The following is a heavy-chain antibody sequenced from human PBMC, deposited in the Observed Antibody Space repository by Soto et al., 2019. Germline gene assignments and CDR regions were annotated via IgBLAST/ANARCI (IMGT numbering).Heavy chain of an antibody. CDR1: GFTFSDSY. V-gene: IGHV3-11*01. CDR3: VRGHTLLTE. Sequence: QVQLVESGGGLVQPGGSLRLSCAASGFTFSDSYMTWIRLAPGKGLEWVSVISNSGGITSYADSVQGRFTISRDNGQNSLYLQLNSLRTEDTAVYYCVRGHTLLTEWGKGTLVTVSS. J-gene: IGHJ4*02. CDR2: ISNSGGIT. D-gene: IGHD3-9*01.